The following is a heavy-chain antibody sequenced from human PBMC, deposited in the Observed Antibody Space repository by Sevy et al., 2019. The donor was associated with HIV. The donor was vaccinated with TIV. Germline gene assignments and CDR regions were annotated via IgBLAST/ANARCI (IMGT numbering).Heavy chain of an antibody. V-gene: IGHV1-18*01. CDR1: GYTFTSYG. Sequence: ASVKVSCKASGYTFTSYGISWVRHAPGQGLEWMGWISAYNGNTNYAQKLQGRVTMTTDTSTCTAYMELRSLRSDDTAVYYCARVMGSYSSGWYPGYWGQGTLVTVSS. D-gene: IGHD6-19*01. J-gene: IGHJ4*02. CDR2: ISAYNGNT. CDR3: ARVMGSYSSGWYPGY.